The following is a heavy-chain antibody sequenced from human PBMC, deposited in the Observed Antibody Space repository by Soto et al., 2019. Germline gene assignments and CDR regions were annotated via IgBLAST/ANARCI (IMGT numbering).Heavy chain of an antibody. Sequence: PSETLSLTCTVSGGSISSGGYYWSWIRQPPGKGLEWIGYIYYSGSTYYNPSLKSRVTISVDTSKNQFSLKLSSVTAADTAVYYCARAPIAIVVASKTWFDPWGQGTLVTVSS. CDR1: GGSISSGGYY. CDR2: IYYSGST. V-gene: IGHV4-30-4*01. J-gene: IGHJ5*02. CDR3: ARAPIAIVVASKTWFDP. D-gene: IGHD2-21*01.